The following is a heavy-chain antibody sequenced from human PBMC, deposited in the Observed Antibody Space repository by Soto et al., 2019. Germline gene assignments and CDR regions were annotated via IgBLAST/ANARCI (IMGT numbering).Heavy chain of an antibody. CDR3: ARVIMGAMVHAFEI. CDR1: GFTFSSYA. V-gene: IGHV3-23*01. CDR2: INGGSSTT. J-gene: IGHJ3*02. D-gene: IGHD1-26*01. Sequence: EVQLLESGGDLVQPGGSLRLSCAASGFTFSSYAVNWVRQAPGKGLELVSAINGGSSTTYYADSVKGRFTISRDNSRNTLDLQMNSLRAEDTAIYYCARVIMGAMVHAFEIWGQGTMVAVSS.